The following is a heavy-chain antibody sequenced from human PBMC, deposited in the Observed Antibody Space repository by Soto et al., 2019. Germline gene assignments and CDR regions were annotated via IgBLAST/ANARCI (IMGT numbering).Heavy chain of an antibody. CDR3: ASSYREGATEGAYNWFDP. CDR2: IYYSGST. CDR1: GGSISSGGYY. J-gene: IGHJ5*02. Sequence: LSLTCTVSGGSISSGGYYWTWIRQHPGKGLEWIGYIYYSGSTYYNPSLKSRVTISVDTSKNQFSLKLSSVTAADTAVYYCASSYREGATEGAYNWFDPWGQGTLVTVSS. D-gene: IGHD1-26*01. V-gene: IGHV4-30-4*08.